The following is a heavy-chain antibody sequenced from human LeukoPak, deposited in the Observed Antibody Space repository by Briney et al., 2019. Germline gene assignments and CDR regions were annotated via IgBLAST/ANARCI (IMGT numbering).Heavy chain of an antibody. CDR2: ISPYNDNT. D-gene: IGHD6-13*01. V-gene: IGHV1-18*04. CDR1: GYIFTRTG. J-gene: IGHJ3*02. CDR3: TRDHLAADGSDAFDI. Sequence: ASVKVSCKASGYIFTRTGINWVRQAPGQGLGWMGWISPYNDNTKYAQKFQGRVTMTTDTSTTTAYMDLRSLRSDDTAVYYCTRDHLAADGSDAFDIWGQGTMVTVSS.